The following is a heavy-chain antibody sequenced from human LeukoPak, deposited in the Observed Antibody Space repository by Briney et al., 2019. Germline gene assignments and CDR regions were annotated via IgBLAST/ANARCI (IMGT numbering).Heavy chain of an antibody. CDR2: IIPVFGTA. V-gene: IGHV1-69*01. J-gene: IGHJ6*04. Sequence: SVQVSCKASGGTFSSYAISWVRQAPGQRLEWMGGIIPVFGTAEYAQKFQGRVTITADESTSTAYMELSSLRSEDTAVYYCARGRMRCSGGSCTPDGDYYYYYGMDVWGKGTTVTVSS. CDR1: GGTFSSYA. D-gene: IGHD2-15*01. CDR3: ARGRMRCSGGSCTPDGDYYYYYGMDV.